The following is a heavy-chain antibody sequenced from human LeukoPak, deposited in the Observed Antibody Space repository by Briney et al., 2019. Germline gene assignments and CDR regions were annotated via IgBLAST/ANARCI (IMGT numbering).Heavy chain of an antibody. D-gene: IGHD6-19*01. Sequence: SQTLSLTCSISGDSVSSNSAAWNWIRQSPSRGLEWLRRTYYRSKWHNNYAVSVESRITINSDTSKNQFSLQLNSVTPEDTAVYYCAGWRFDYWGQGTLVTVSS. CDR3: AGWRFDY. CDR2: TYYRSKWHN. V-gene: IGHV6-1*01. J-gene: IGHJ4*02. CDR1: GDSVSSNSAA.